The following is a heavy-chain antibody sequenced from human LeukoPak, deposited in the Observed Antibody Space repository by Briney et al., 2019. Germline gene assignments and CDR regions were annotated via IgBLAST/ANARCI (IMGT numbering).Heavy chain of an antibody. Sequence: GGSLRLSCAASGFTFSSYAMHWVRQAPGKGLEYVSAISSNGGSTYYANSVKGRFTISRDNSKNTLYPQMGSLRAEDMAVYYCARDLRTTLLSSSSTISYYYYYMDVWGIGTTVTVSS. D-gene: IGHD6-13*01. J-gene: IGHJ6*03. CDR3: ARDLRTTLLSSSSTISYYYYYMDV. V-gene: IGHV3-64*01. CDR1: GFTFSSYA. CDR2: ISSNGGST.